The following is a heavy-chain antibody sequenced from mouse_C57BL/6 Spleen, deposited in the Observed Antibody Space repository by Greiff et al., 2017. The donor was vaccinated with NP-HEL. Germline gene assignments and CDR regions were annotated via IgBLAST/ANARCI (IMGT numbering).Heavy chain of an antibody. J-gene: IGHJ3*01. CDR2: IYPGDGDT. CDR1: GYAFSSYW. Sequence: QVQLQQSGAELVKPGASVKISCKASGYAFSSYWMNWVKQRPGKGLEWIGQIYPGDGDTNYNGKFKGKATLTADKSSSTAYMQLSSLTSEDSAVYFCARSGYGNYSWFAYWGQGTLVTVSA. V-gene: IGHV1-80*01. D-gene: IGHD2-1*01. CDR3: ARSGYGNYSWFAY.